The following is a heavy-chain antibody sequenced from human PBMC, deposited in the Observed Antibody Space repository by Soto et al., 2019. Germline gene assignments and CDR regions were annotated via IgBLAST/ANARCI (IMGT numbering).Heavy chain of an antibody. Sequence: GGSLRLSCAASGLTFSNAWMNWVRQAPGKGLEWVGRIKSKTDGGTTDYAAPVKGRFTISRDDSKNTLYLQMNSLKTEDTAVYYCTTDTSPVRFLEWLSGSQYGMDVWGQGTTVTVSS. CDR3: TTDTSPVRFLEWLSGSQYGMDV. V-gene: IGHV3-15*07. CDR2: IKSKTDGGTT. J-gene: IGHJ6*02. D-gene: IGHD3-3*01. CDR1: GLTFSNAW.